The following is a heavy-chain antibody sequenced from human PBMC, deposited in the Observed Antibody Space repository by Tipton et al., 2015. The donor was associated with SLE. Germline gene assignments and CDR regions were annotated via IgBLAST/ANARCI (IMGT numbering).Heavy chain of an antibody. CDR2: IYYSGST. V-gene: IGHV4-31*03. CDR3: ARDKRGIAARPGYYYYYMDV. J-gene: IGHJ6*03. D-gene: IGHD6-6*01. Sequence: TLSLTCTASGGSISSGGYYWSWIRQHPGKGLEWIGYIYYSGSTYYNPSLKSRVTISVDTSKNQFSLKLSSVTAADTAVYYCARDKRGIAARPGYYYYYMDVWGTGTTVTVSS. CDR1: GGSISSGGYY.